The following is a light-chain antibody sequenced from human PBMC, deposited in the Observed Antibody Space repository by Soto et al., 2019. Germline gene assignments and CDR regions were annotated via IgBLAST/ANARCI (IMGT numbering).Light chain of an antibody. CDR3: QQYGNSLWT. CDR1: QSVNSFY. J-gene: IGKJ1*01. CDR2: GAS. Sequence: DIVLSQSPGTLSLSPGERASLSCRASQSVNSFYLAWYQQKPGQAPRLLIYGASRRATGIPDRFSGSGSGTDFTLTISRLEPEDFAVYYCQQYGNSLWTFGQGTKVDIK. V-gene: IGKV3-20*01.